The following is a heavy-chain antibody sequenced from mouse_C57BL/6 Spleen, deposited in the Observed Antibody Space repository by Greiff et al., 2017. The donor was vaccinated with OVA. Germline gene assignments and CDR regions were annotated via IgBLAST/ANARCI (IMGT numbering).Heavy chain of an antibody. Sequence: VQLQQSGAELVRPGASVTLSCKASGYTFTDYEMHWVKQTPVHGLEWIGAIDPETGGTAYNQKFKGKAILTADKSSSTAYMELRSLTSEDSAVYYCTRLGRWYFDVWGTGTTVTVSS. CDR2: IDPETGGT. V-gene: IGHV1-15*01. CDR3: TRLGRWYFDV. D-gene: IGHD4-1*01. CDR1: GYTFTDYE. J-gene: IGHJ1*03.